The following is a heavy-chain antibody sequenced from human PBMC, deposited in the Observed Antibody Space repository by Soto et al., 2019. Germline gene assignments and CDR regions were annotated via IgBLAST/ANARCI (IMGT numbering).Heavy chain of an antibody. CDR3: AREDRGGWVQAAYFDY. D-gene: IGHD2-2*01. Sequence: EVQLVESGGGLVQPGGSLRLSCAASGFTFSSYSMNWVRQAPGKGLEWVSYISSSSSTIYYADSVKGRFTISRDNAKNSLYLQMNSLRAEDTAVYYCAREDRGGWVQAAYFDYWGQGTLVTVSS. V-gene: IGHV3-48*01. J-gene: IGHJ4*02. CDR2: ISSSSSTI. CDR1: GFTFSSYS.